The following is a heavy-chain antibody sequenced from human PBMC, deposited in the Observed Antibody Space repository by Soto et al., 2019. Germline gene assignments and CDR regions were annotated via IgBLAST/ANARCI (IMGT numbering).Heavy chain of an antibody. Sequence: ASVKVSCKASGYTFTSYGISWVRQAPGQGLEWMGWINTYNGNRKYEQKVQGRVTVTTDASTRTVYMELRSLRSDDTAVYFCVRDRNTAMEHSSNYYFGMDVWGQGTTVTVSS. CDR3: VRDRNTAMEHSSNYYFGMDV. CDR1: GYTFTSYG. J-gene: IGHJ6*02. V-gene: IGHV1-18*01. CDR2: INTYNGNR. D-gene: IGHD5-18*01.